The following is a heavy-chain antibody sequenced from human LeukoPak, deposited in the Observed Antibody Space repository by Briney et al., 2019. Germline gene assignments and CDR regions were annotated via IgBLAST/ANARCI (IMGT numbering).Heavy chain of an antibody. V-gene: IGHV1-2*02. D-gene: IGHD2-2*01. J-gene: IGHJ4*02. CDR1: GYTFTGYY. CDR3: ARDPKSQLLLDY. CDR2: INPNIGST. Sequence: GASVKVSCKASGYTFTGYYIHWVRQAPGQGLEWLGWINPNIGSTNYAQKFQGRVTKTRDTSISTAYMELSRLTSGDTAVYYCARDPKSQLLLDYWGQGTLVTVSS.